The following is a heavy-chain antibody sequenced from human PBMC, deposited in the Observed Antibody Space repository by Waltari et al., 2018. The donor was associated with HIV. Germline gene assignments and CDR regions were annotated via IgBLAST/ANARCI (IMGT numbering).Heavy chain of an antibody. CDR2: IDWDDDK. CDR1: GFSPITRKMC. Sequence: QVTLRESGPALVKPRQTLTLTCTFSGFSPITRKMCVNWIRQPPGKGLEWLARIDWDDDKYYATSLKTRLTISRGSSKNQVVLTMTNMDPLDTATYYCARSLVVPAASFDFWGQGILVTVSS. J-gene: IGHJ4*02. CDR3: ARSLVVPAASFDF. D-gene: IGHD2-15*01. V-gene: IGHV2-70*13.